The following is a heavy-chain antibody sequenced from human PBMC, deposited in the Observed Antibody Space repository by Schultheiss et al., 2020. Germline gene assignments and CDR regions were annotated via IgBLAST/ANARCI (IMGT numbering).Heavy chain of an antibody. D-gene: IGHD4-17*01. J-gene: IGHJ4*02. CDR1: GGSFSGYY. CDR2: IYESGST. V-gene: IGHV4-59*01. CDR3: ARVNDGDYGAFDY. Sequence: SQTLSLTCAVYGGSFSGYYWSWIRQPPGKGLEWIGYIYESGSTNYNPSLKSRVSISLDTSKNQVSLKLRSVTAADTAVYYCARVNDGDYGAFDYWGQGTLVTVSS.